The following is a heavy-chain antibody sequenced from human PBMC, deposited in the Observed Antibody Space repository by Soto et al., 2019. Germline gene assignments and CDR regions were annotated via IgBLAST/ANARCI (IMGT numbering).Heavy chain of an antibody. CDR2: INAANGKT. J-gene: IGHJ4*02. D-gene: IGHD4-17*01. CDR3: ATRGPLGDYTEAAFDY. Sequence: GASVKVSCKASGYTFTSYTINWVRQAPGHRLEWMGWINAANGKTKYSQKFQGRVTMTKDTPASTAYMELSSLRSEDTAVYYCATRGPLGDYTEAAFDYWGQGTLVTVSS. V-gene: IGHV1-3*01. CDR1: GYTFTSYT.